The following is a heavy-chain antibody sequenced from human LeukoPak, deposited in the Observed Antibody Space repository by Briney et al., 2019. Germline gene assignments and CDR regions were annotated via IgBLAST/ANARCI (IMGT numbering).Heavy chain of an antibody. D-gene: IGHD3-10*01. J-gene: IGHJ5*02. CDR3: AREVTMVRGDRDWFDP. CDR2: IYTSGST. Sequence: PSETLSLTCTVSGGSISSYYWSWIRQPAGKGLEWIGRIYTSGSTSYNPSLKSRVTMSVDTSKNQFSLKLSSVAAADTAVYYCAREVTMVRGDRDWFDPWGQGTLVTVSS. CDR1: GGSISSYY. V-gene: IGHV4-4*07.